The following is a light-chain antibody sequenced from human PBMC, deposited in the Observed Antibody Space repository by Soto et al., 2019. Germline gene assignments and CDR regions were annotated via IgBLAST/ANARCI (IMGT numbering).Light chain of an antibody. CDR2: DAS. CDR1: QRISSW. V-gene: IGKV1-5*01. CDR3: QQYNSYPVT. Sequence: DIQMTQSPSTLSASVGDRVTITCRASQRISSWLAWYQQKPVKAPKLLIYDASSLESGVPSRFSGSGSGTDFTLPIISLQPDDFPTYYCQQYNSYPVTFGQGTKVEIK. J-gene: IGKJ1*01.